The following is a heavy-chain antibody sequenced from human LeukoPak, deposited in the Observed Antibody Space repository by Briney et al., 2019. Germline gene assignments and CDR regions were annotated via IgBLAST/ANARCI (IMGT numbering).Heavy chain of an antibody. D-gene: IGHD1-14*01. V-gene: IGHV3-23*01. CDR2: ISGSGGST. J-gene: IGHJ6*03. Sequence: PGGSLRLSCAASGFTFSSYAMSWVRQAPGKGLEWVSVISGSGGSTYYADSVKGRFTISRDNSKKTLYLQMNSLRAEDTAVYYCAKDRTYYMDVRGKGTTATVSS. CDR3: AKDRTYYMDV. CDR1: GFTFSSYA.